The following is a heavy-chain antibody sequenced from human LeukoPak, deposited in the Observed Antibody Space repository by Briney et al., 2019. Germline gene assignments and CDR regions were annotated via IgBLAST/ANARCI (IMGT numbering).Heavy chain of an antibody. CDR3: ARGPHDRYCSSTSCYLIDY. D-gene: IGHD2-2*01. J-gene: IGHJ4*02. Sequence: SETLSLTCAVYGGSFSGYYWSWIRQPPGKGLEWIGEINHSGSTNYNPSLKSRVTISVDTSKNQFSLKLSSVPAADTAVYYCARGPHDRYCSSTSCYLIDYWGQGTLVTVSS. CDR2: INHSGST. V-gene: IGHV4-34*01. CDR1: GGSFSGYY.